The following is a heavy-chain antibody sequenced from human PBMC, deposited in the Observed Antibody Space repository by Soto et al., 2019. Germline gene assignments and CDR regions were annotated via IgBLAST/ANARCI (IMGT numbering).Heavy chain of an antibody. Sequence: QVQLVQSGAEVKKPGASVKISCKASGDTFTSYYMHWVRQAPGQGLEWMGIINPSGGTSYAQKFRGGVTRTRDTSMSTVFMERSSLGSEDTAVYYCARVYCSGGSCYGIDYWGQGTLVTVSS. CDR2: INPSGGT. D-gene: IGHD2-15*01. V-gene: IGHV1-46*01. CDR1: GDTFTSYY. CDR3: ARVYCSGGSCYGIDY. J-gene: IGHJ4*02.